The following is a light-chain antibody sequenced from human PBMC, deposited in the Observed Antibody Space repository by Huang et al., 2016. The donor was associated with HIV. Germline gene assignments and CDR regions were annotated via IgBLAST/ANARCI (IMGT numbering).Light chain of an antibody. CDR3: QKYDSAPRT. CDR2: VAS. Sequence: DIQMTQSPSSLSAFVGDTVTITCRASQVIGNSLAWYQQKQGRPPKLLIYVASTLQSGVPSLFSGSGSGTDFTLTISNLQTEDIATYYCQKYDSAPRTFGQGTRV. V-gene: IGKV1-27*01. J-gene: IGKJ1*01. CDR1: QVIGNS.